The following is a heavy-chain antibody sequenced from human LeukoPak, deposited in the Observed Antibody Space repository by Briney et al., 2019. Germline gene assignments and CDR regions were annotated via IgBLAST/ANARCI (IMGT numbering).Heavy chain of an antibody. CDR1: GYTFTSYG. CDR2: IKSNSGGT. Sequence: ASVKVSRKASGYTFTSYGISWVRQAPGQGLEWMGWIKSNSGGTNYAQKFQGRVTMTRDTSISTVYMELSRLTSDDTAVYYCARDRGMATVAGMDVWGQGTTLIVSS. CDR3: ARDRGMATVAGMDV. J-gene: IGHJ6*02. V-gene: IGHV1-2*02. D-gene: IGHD5-24*01.